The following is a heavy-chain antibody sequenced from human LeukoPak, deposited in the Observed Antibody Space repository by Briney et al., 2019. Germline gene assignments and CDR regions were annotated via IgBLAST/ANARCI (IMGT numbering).Heavy chain of an antibody. D-gene: IGHD2-21*02. CDR1: GYIFTSYS. J-gene: IGHJ6*03. CDR2: INPSGGST. Sequence: ASVKVSCKASGYIFTSYSIHWVRQAPGQGLEWMGVINPSGGSTRYAQKFQGRVTMTRDMSTSTVYMELRSLRSDDTAVYYCARSIVVVTAIPYYYYYMDVWGKGTTVTASS. V-gene: IGHV1-46*01. CDR3: ARSIVVVTAIPYYYYYMDV.